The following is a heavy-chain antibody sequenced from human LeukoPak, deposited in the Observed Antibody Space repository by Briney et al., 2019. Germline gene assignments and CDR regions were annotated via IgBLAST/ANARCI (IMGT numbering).Heavy chain of an antibody. CDR2: IYYSGST. Sequence: SSETLSLTCTVSGGSISSYYWSWIRQPPGKGLEWIGYIYYSGSTNYNPSLKSRVTISVDTSKNQFSLKLSSVTAADTAVYYCARLGSGSYHTPGYFDYWGQGTLVTVSS. J-gene: IGHJ4*02. CDR3: ARLGSGSYHTPGYFDY. CDR1: GGSISSYY. V-gene: IGHV4-59*12. D-gene: IGHD1-26*01.